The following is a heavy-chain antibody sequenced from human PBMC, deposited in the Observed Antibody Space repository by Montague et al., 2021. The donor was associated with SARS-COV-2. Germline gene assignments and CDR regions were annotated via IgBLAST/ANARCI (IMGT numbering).Heavy chain of an antibody. CDR2: IYYSGST. CDR3: ARSPRDYDFCSGYLPGHFDY. J-gene: IGHJ4*02. CDR1: GGSISSSSYY. V-gene: IGHV4-39*01. D-gene: IGHD3-3*01. Sequence: SETLSLTCTVSGGSISSSSYYWGWIRQPPGKGLEWIGSIYYSGSTYYNPSLKSRVTISVDTSKNQFSLKLSSVTAADTAVYYCARSPRDYDFCSGYLPGHFDYWGQGTLVTVSS.